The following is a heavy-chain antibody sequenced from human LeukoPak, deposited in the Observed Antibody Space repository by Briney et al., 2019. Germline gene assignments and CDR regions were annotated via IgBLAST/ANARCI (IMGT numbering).Heavy chain of an antibody. CDR3: ARDGLWIQNAFDI. V-gene: IGHV4-61*09. Sequence: SETLSLTCTVSGGSISSGSYCWSWIRQPAGKGLEWIGHIHTSGNTNYNPSLKSRVTISVDTSKNQFSLKLSSVTAADTAVYYCARDGLWIQNAFDIWGQGTMVTVSS. CDR2: IHTSGNT. D-gene: IGHD5-18*01. CDR1: GGSISSGSYC. J-gene: IGHJ3*02.